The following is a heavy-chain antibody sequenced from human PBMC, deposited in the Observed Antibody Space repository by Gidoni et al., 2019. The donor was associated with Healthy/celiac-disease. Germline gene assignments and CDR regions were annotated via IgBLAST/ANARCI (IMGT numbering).Heavy chain of an antibody. V-gene: IGHV3-74*01. J-gene: IGHJ3*02. CDR2: INSDGSST. D-gene: IGHD3-22*01. CDR1: GFTFSSYW. CDR3: ARASYYDSSGYYPIDAFDI. Sequence: EVQLVESGGGLVQPGGSLRLSCAASGFTFSSYWRHWVRQAPGKGLVWVSRINSDGSSTSYADSVKGRFTISRDNAKNTLYLQMNSLRAEDTAVYYCARASYYDSSGYYPIDAFDIWGQGTMVTVSS.